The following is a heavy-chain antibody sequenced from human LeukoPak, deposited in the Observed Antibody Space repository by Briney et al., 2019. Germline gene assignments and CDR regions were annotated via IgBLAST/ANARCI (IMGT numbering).Heavy chain of an antibody. Sequence: GGSLRLSCAASGFTFSSYAMHWVRQAPGKGPEWVAVISYDGSNKYYADSVKGRFTISRDNSKNTLYLQMNSLRAEDTAVYYCARVAVVTPGYYYYMDVWGKGTTVTVSS. CDR2: ISYDGSNK. CDR1: GFTFSSYA. CDR3: ARVAVVTPGYYYYMDV. V-gene: IGHV3-30-3*01. D-gene: IGHD4-23*01. J-gene: IGHJ6*03.